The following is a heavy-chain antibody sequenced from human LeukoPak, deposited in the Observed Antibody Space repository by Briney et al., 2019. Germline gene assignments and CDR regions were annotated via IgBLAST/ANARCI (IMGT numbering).Heavy chain of an antibody. CDR3: ARAACTWSCFDY. Sequence: ASVKVSCKASGYTFTGYYMHWVRQAPGQGLEWMGWINPNSGGTNYAQKFQGRVTMTRDTSISTAYMELSRLRSEDTAIYYCARAACTWSCFDYWGQGILVTVSS. V-gene: IGHV1-2*02. D-gene: IGHD2-2*01. CDR1: GYTFTGYY. CDR2: INPNSGGT. J-gene: IGHJ4*02.